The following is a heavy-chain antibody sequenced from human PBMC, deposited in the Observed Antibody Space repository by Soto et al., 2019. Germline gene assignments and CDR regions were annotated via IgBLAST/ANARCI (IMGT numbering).Heavy chain of an antibody. J-gene: IGHJ5*02. CDR2: INYSGST. Sequence: SETLSLTCTVSGGSISSYYWSWIRQPPGKGLEWIGYINYSGSTNYNPSRKSRVTISVDTSKNQFTLKLSSVTAADTAGYYCARYGVGRNWFDPWGQGTLVTVSS. V-gene: IGHV4-59*01. CDR3: ARYGVGRNWFDP. D-gene: IGHD1-26*01. CDR1: GGSISSYY.